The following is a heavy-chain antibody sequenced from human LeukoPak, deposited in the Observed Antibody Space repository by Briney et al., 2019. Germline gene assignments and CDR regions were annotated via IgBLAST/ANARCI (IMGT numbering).Heavy chain of an antibody. Sequence: SQTLSLTCAVSGGSISSGGYSWSWIRQPPGKGLEWTGYIYHSGSTYYNPSLKSRVTISVDRSKNQFSLKLSSVTAADTAVYYCARGGGLYSSTSCYPPGLDYWGQGTLVTVSS. V-gene: IGHV4-30-2*01. CDR1: GGSISSGGYS. J-gene: IGHJ4*02. D-gene: IGHD2-2*01. CDR2: IYHSGST. CDR3: ARGGGLYSSTSCYPPGLDY.